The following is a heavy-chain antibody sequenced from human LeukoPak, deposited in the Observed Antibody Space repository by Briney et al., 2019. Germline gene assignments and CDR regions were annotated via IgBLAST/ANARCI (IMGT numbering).Heavy chain of an antibody. V-gene: IGHV1-69*05. CDR2: IIPIIGTA. J-gene: IGHJ6*03. Sequence: ASVKGSCKASGGTFSSYAISWVRQAPGQGLEWVGGIIPIIGTANYAQKFQGRVTITTDESTSTAYMELSSLRSEDTAVYYCARVGDFWSGYSYYYYYYMDVWGKGTTVTVSS. D-gene: IGHD3-3*01. CDR3: ARVGDFWSGYSYYYYYYMDV. CDR1: GGTFSSYA.